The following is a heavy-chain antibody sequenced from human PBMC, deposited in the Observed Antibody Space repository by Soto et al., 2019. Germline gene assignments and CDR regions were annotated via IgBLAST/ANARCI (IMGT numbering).Heavy chain of an antibody. D-gene: IGHD6-13*01. Sequence: SETLSLTCTVSGDSISSSSYYWSWIRQHPGKGLEWIGYIHYSGNTRYNPSLKSRLTISVDTSKNQFSLMLSSLTAADTAVYFCARARVPYSSTWYRYDYYGMDIWGQGTTVTVFS. CDR2: IHYSGNT. V-gene: IGHV4-31*03. CDR1: GDSISSSSYY. J-gene: IGHJ6*02. CDR3: ARARVPYSSTWYRYDYYGMDI.